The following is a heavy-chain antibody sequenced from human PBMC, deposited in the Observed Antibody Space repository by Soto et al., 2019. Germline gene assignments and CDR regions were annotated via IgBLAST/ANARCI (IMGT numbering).Heavy chain of an antibody. V-gene: IGHV4-30-4*01. D-gene: IGHD3-22*01. CDR1: GGSISSEDYY. Sequence: TLSLTCTVSGGSISSEDYYWSWIRQPPGKGLEWIGYIYNSGSTYYTPSLTRRLTISVDTSKNQCSLKLSSVTAADTAVYYCARERSYDSSGYYYGVLAYWGQGPLATVSS. J-gene: IGHJ4*02. CDR3: ARERSYDSSGYYYGVLAY. CDR2: IYNSGST.